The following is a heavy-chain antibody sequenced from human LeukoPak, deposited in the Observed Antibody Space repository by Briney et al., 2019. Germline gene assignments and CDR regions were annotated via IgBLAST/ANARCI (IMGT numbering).Heavy chain of an antibody. CDR1: GFSFSSYV. Sequence: PGRSLRLSCAASGFSFSSYVTHWVRQAPGKGLEWVSYISSSGSTIYYADSVKGRFTISRDNAKNSLYLQMNSLRAEDTAVYYCARGSLLWFGELQGGLDYWGQGTLVTVSS. CDR3: ARGSLLWFGELQGGLDY. V-gene: IGHV3-48*04. J-gene: IGHJ4*02. CDR2: ISSSGSTI. D-gene: IGHD3-10*01.